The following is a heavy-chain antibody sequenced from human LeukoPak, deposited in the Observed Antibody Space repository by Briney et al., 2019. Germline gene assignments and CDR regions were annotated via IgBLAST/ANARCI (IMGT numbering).Heavy chain of an antibody. V-gene: IGHV4-38-2*01. CDR1: GYSISSAYY. CDR3: ARAGFNWNLGFDP. D-gene: IGHD1-20*01. J-gene: IGHJ5*02. CDR2: VFHSGSK. Sequence: SETLSLTCVVSGYSISSAYYWGWIRQTPGKGLEWIGCVFHSGSKYYNPSLTSRATISVVTSNSHFSLKLSSVTAADTAVYYCARAGFNWNLGFDPWGQGTLVTASS.